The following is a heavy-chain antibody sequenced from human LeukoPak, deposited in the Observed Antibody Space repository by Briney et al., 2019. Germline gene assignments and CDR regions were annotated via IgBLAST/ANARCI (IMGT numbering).Heavy chain of an antibody. CDR1: GFTDSSNY. Sequence: PGGSLRLSCAASGFTDSSNYTSWVSHAPGKGLEWVSVIYSGGSPYYADSVKGRFTISRDNSKNTLYLQRNSLRAEHSAVYYCAREPPDYFYYGMDVWGQGTTVTVSS. J-gene: IGHJ6*02. CDR3: AREPPDYFYYGMDV. CDR2: IYSGGSP. V-gene: IGHV3-53*01.